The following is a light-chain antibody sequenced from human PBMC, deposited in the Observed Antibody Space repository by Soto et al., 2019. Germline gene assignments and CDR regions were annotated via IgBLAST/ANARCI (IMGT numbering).Light chain of an antibody. CDR1: QDIRKY. CDR2: GAS. CDR3: QHYDNLPPFT. Sequence: DIQMTQSPSSLSASVGDRVTITCQASQDIRKYLNWYQQKPGRAPKLLIYGASNLETGVPSRFSGSGYGTDFTFTISSLQPEDISTYYCQHYDNLPPFTFGPGTKVAIK. J-gene: IGKJ3*01. V-gene: IGKV1-33*01.